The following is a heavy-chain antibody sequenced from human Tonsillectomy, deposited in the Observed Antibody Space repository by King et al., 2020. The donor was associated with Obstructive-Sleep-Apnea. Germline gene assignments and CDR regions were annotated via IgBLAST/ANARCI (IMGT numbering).Heavy chain of an antibody. V-gene: IGHV3-21*01. CDR3: ARDLSGTGGLDY. D-gene: IGHD1-14*01. Sequence: VQLVESGGGLVKPGGSLRLSCAASGFTFSHYNMNWVRQAPGKGLEWGSSISSSNTYIYCADSVKGRFTISRDNAKNSLSLQMHSLRAEDTAVYYCARDLSGTGGLDYWGQGTLVTVSS. CDR2: ISSSNTYI. J-gene: IGHJ4*02. CDR1: GFTFSHYN.